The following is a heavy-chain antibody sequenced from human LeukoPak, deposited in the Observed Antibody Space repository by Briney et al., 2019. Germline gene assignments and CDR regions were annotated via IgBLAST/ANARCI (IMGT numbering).Heavy chain of an antibody. J-gene: IGHJ3*01. V-gene: IGHV4-34*01. Sequence: SETLSLTCAVYGGSFSGYYWNWIRQPPGKGLEWIGEINHSGSTNYNPSLKSRVTISVDTSNNEVSLMLTSVTAADTAVYYCASDSISMNAFDAWGQGTMVTVSS. CDR1: GGSFSGYY. CDR2: INHSGST. D-gene: IGHD3-22*01. CDR3: ASDSISMNAFDA.